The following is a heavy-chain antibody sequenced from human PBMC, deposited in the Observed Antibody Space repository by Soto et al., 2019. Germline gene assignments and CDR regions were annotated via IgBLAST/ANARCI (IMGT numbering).Heavy chain of an antibody. CDR3: ARRTWGMDV. D-gene: IGHD2-8*01. Sequence: SETLSLTCTVSGGSISSSSYYWGWIRQPPGKGLEWIGTIFHNGNTYYNPSLNSRVTISVDTSKNQFSLNLRSVTAADTAVYYCARRTWGMDVWGQGTTVTVSS. V-gene: IGHV4-39*07. CDR2: IFHNGNT. CDR1: GGSISSSSYY. J-gene: IGHJ6*02.